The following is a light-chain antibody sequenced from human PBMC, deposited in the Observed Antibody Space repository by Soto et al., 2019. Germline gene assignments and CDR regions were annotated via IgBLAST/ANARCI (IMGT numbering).Light chain of an antibody. V-gene: IGKV1-5*03. CDR3: QHYNSYSEA. CDR2: KAS. J-gene: IGKJ1*01. CDR1: QTISSW. Sequence: DLHMILSPSTLSGSVGDRVTLTCRASQTISSWLAWYQQKPGKAPKLLIHKASTLKSGVPSRFSGSGSGTEFTLTISSLQPDDFATYYCQHYNSYSEAFGQGTKV.